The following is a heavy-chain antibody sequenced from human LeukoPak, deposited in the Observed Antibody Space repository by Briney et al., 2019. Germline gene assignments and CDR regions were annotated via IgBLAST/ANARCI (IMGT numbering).Heavy chain of an antibody. V-gene: IGHV3-30*18. CDR1: GFTFSSYG. CDR3: AKVPYYCSSTSCPADDY. D-gene: IGHD2-2*01. CDR2: ISYDGSNK. J-gene: IGHJ4*02. Sequence: GGSLRLSCAASGFTFSSYGMHWVRQAPGKGLEWVAVISYDGSNKYYADSVKGRFTISRDNSKNTLYLQMNSPRAEDTAVYYCAKVPYYCSSTSCPADDYWGQGTLVTVSS.